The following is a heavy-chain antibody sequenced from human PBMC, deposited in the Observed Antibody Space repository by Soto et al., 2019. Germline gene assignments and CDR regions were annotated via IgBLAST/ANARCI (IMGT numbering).Heavy chain of an antibody. V-gene: IGHV4-31*03. J-gene: IGHJ4*02. Sequence: QVQLQESGPGLVKPSQTLSLTCTVSGGSISSGGYYWSWIRQHPGKGLEWIGYIYYSGSTYYNPSLKSRVTISVDTSKNQFSLKLSSVTAADTAVYYCRSEAVWFGEYPVGSFDYWGQGTLVTVSS. CDR3: RSEAVWFGEYPVGSFDY. D-gene: IGHD3-10*01. CDR1: GGSISSGGYY. CDR2: IYYSGST.